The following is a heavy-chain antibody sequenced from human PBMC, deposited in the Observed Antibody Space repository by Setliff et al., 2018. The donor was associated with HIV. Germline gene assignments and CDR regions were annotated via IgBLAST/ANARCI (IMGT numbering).Heavy chain of an antibody. CDR2: IYYHGST. Sequence: PSETLSLTCTVSGGSISSTNYFWGWIRQPPGKGLEWIGTIYYHGSTYYNPSLKSRVTISIDTSKNQFSLKLNSVTAADTAMYYCARHPPYCSGGSCYRGKGYYFDYWGQGTLVTVSS. D-gene: IGHD2-15*01. CDR1: GGSISSTNYF. CDR3: ARHPPYCSGGSCYRGKGYYFDY. V-gene: IGHV4-39*01. J-gene: IGHJ4*02.